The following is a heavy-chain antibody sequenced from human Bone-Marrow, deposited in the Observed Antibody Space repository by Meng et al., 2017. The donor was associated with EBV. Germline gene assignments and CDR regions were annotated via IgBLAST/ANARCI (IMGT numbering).Heavy chain of an antibody. D-gene: IGHD3-10*01. J-gene: IGHJ4*02. Sequence: QVQVGQSGTEVKRPGSLVTSSCNTSVGTMNSDAISWVRQAPGQGLEWLGGLIPKSGAPYYAQKFQGRVTITADEYMSTHYMELSSLRSDDTAVYYCASESGRGFTPDYWGQGTLVTVSS. CDR2: LIPKSGAP. CDR1: VGTMNSDA. CDR3: ASESGRGFTPDY. V-gene: IGHV1-69*01.